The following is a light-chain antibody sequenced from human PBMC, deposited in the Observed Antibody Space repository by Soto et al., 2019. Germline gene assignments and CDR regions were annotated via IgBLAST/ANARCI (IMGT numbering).Light chain of an antibody. CDR2: EVT. CDR3: SSYACSNYFVV. J-gene: IGLJ2*01. CDR1: SSDVGSYNY. V-gene: IGLV2-8*01. Sequence: QSALTQPPSASGSPGQSVTISCTGTSSDVGSYNYVSWYQQHPGKAPKLMVYEVTKRPSGVPDRFSGSKSGNTASLTVSGLQAEDEADYYCSSYACSNYFVVFGGVTKLTVL.